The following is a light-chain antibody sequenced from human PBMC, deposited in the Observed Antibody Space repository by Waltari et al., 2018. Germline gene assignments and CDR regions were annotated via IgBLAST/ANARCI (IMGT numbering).Light chain of an antibody. CDR1: QAIGTW. Sequence: DIQLTQSPSTLSASVGDRVTITCRASQAIGTWLAWYQQKPGKAPKLLVYTASRLQSGVPSRFSGSGSGTEFTLTITSLQPEDFATFYCQQFDTYPWTFGQGTKVDIK. CDR2: TAS. V-gene: IGKV1-5*03. J-gene: IGKJ1*01. CDR3: QQFDTYPWT.